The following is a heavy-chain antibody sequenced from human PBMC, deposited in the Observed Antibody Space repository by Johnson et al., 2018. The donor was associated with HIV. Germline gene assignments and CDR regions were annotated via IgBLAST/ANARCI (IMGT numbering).Heavy chain of an antibody. CDR3: AKDKSNAFDI. J-gene: IGHJ3*02. CDR2: ISWNTGSI. CDR1: GFSFDDYA. Sequence: VQLVESGGGLVQPGRSLRLSCAASGFSFDDYAMYWVRQAPGKGLEWVAGISWNTGSIGYADSVKGRFTISRDNAKNSLYLQMNSLRAEDTAVYYCAKDKSNAFDIWGQGTMVTVSS. V-gene: IGHV3-9*01.